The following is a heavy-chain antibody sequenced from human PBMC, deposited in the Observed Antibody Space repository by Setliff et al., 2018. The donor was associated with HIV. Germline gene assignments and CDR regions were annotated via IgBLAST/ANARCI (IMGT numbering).Heavy chain of an antibody. CDR1: GGSIGGYS. V-gene: IGHV4-4*09. CDR3: ARREYSSSSGGAAFDI. Sequence: LSLTCSVSGGSIGGYSWGWIRQSPGKGLEWIGYIYTSGSTNYNPSLKSRVTISVDTSKNQFSLTLSSVTAADTAVYYCARREYSSSSGGAAFDIWGQGTMVTVSS. CDR2: IYTSGST. D-gene: IGHD6-6*01. J-gene: IGHJ3*02.